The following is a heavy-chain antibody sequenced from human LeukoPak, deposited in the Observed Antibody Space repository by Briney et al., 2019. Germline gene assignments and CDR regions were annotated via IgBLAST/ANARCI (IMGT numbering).Heavy chain of an antibody. D-gene: IGHD6-13*01. V-gene: IGHV1-3*04. J-gene: IGHJ4*02. Sequence: ASVKVSCKASGYTFTSYAMHWVRQAPGQRLEWMGWINTGNGNTNYAQKLQGRVTMTRDTSISTAYMELSRLRSDDTAVYYCARPSIAATGTHYWGQGTLATVSS. CDR2: INTGNGNT. CDR3: ARPSIAATGTHY. CDR1: GYTFTSYA.